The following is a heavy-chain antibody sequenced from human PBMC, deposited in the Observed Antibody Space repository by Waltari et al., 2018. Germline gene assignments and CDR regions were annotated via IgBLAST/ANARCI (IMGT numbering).Heavy chain of an antibody. CDR1: GGTFSSYA. CDR3: ARARDSSGASYYYGMDV. J-gene: IGHJ6*02. V-gene: IGHV1-69*14. CDR2: IIPIFGTA. Sequence: QVQLVQSGAEVKKPGSSVKVSCKASGGTFSSYAISWVRQAPGQGLEWMGGIIPIFGTANYAQKFQGRVTITADKATSTAYMELSSLRAEDTAVYYCARARDSSGASYYYGMDVWGQGTTVTVSS. D-gene: IGHD3-22*01.